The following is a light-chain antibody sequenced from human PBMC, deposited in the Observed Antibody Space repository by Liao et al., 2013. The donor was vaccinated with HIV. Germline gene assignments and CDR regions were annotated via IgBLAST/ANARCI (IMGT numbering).Light chain of an antibody. V-gene: IGLV3-21*01. CDR3: QAWDSNAYWV. CDR2: YDS. J-gene: IGLJ3*02. CDR1: NIGSKS. Sequence: SYELTQPPSVSVAPGKTARITCGGNNIGSKSVHWYQQKPGQAPVLVIYYDSDRPSGIPERFSGSNSGNTATLTISGTQAMDEADYYCQAWDSNAYWVFGGGTKLTVL.